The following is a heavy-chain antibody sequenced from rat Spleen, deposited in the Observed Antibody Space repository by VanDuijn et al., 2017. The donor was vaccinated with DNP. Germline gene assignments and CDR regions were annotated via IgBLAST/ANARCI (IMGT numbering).Heavy chain of an antibody. CDR3: ARGATGDY. J-gene: IGHJ2*01. CDR2: INSEGTT. Sequence: EVQLQESGPGLVKPSQSLSLTCSVTGYSITSSYRWNWIRKFPGNKLEWMGYINSEGTTNYNPSLKGRISITRDTSKNQFFLQVNSVTTEDTATYYCARGATGDYWGQGVMVTVSS. CDR1: GYSITSSYR. V-gene: IGHV3-3*01. D-gene: IGHD1-11*01.